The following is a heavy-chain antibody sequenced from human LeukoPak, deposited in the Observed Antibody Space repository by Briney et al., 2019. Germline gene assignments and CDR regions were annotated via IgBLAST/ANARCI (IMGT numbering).Heavy chain of an antibody. Sequence: SVKVSCKASGGTFSSYAISWVRQAPGQGLEWMGGIIPIFGTANYAQKFQGRVTITTDESTSTAYMELSSLRSEDTAVYYCARGGLVPAATYYYYYYMDVWGKGTTVTVSS. CDR1: GGTFSSYA. CDR2: IIPIFGTA. D-gene: IGHD2-2*01. CDR3: ARGGLVPAATYYYYYYMDV. J-gene: IGHJ6*03. V-gene: IGHV1-69*05.